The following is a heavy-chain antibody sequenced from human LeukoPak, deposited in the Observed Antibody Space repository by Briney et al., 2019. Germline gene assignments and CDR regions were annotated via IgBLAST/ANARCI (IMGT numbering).Heavy chain of an antibody. D-gene: IGHD2-21*02. CDR2: IIPILGIA. CDR1: GYTFSSHV. Sequence: SVKVSCKASGYTFSSHVISWVRQAPGQGLEWMGRIIPILGIANYAQKFQGRVTITADKSTSAAYMELSSLRSEDTAVYYCARRTYCGGDCFSAFDIWGQGTMVTVSS. J-gene: IGHJ3*02. CDR3: ARRTYCGGDCFSAFDI. V-gene: IGHV1-69*04.